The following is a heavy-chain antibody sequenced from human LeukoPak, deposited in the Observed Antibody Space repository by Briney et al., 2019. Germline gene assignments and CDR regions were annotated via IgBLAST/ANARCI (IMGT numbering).Heavy chain of an antibody. V-gene: IGHV3-21*01. Sequence: GGSLRLSCAASGFTFSSYSMNWVRQAPGKGLEWVSSISSNSSYIYYADSVKGRFTISRDNAKNSLYLQMNSLRAEDTAVYYCARGNTAMVSIDYWGQGTLVTVSS. CDR2: ISSNSSYI. J-gene: IGHJ4*02. CDR3: ARGNTAMVSIDY. D-gene: IGHD5-18*01. CDR1: GFTFSSYS.